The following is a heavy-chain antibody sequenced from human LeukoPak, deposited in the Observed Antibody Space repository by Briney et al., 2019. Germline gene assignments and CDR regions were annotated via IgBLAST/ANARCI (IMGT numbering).Heavy chain of an antibody. CDR1: GGSVSYYY. J-gene: IGHJ6*02. CDR2: IYYSGSI. D-gene: IGHD1-26*01. CDR3: ARDGKISPYSGMDV. V-gene: IGHV4-59*02. Sequence: SETLSLTCTVSGGSVSYYYWSWIRHPPGKGLEWIGYIYYSGSIDYNPSLKSRVTISIDTSNNQFSLELTSVTAADTAVYYCARDGKISPYSGMDVWGQGITVTVSS.